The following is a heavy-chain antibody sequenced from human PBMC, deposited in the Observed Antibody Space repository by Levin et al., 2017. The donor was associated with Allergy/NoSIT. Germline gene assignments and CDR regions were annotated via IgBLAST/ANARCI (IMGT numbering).Heavy chain of an antibody. Sequence: GESLKISCAASGFTFRTYGMSWVRQAPGKGLEWVSSISDDGRSTYYADSVKGRFTISRDNSKNTVYLQMNSLRAEDTAVYYCAKRVLYSEPWAYFDYWGQGTLVTVSS. CDR2: ISDDGRST. CDR1: GFTFRTYG. D-gene: IGHD1-26*01. J-gene: IGHJ4*02. V-gene: IGHV3-23*01. CDR3: AKRVLYSEPWAYFDY.